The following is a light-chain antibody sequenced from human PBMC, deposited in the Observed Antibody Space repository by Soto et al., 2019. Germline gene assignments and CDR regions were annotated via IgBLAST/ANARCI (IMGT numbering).Light chain of an antibody. CDR1: QPIKTW. CDR3: QQAASFPFT. Sequence: DIPLTQSPASVSAAVGDRINISCRASQPIKTWLAWHQQKPGKGPKLLIYTASTLETGVPSRFSGSGSGTDFTLTISSLQPEDAAIYSCQQAASFPFTFGPGAKV. V-gene: IGKV1-12*02. CDR2: TAS. J-gene: IGKJ3*01.